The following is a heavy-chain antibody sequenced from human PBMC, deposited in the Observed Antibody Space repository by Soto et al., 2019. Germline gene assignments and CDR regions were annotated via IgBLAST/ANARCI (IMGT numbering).Heavy chain of an antibody. V-gene: IGHV1-18*01. CDR1: GYTFTSYG. D-gene: IGHD3-3*01. CDR2: ISAYNGNT. CDR3: ARDVRGSYYDFWSGYYIGYFDY. Sequence: ASVKVSCKASGYTFTSYGISWVRQAPGQGLEWMGWISAYNGNTNYAQKLQGRVTMTTDTSTSTAYMELRSLRSDETAVYYCARDVRGSYYDFWSGYYIGYFDYWGQGTLVTVSS. J-gene: IGHJ4*02.